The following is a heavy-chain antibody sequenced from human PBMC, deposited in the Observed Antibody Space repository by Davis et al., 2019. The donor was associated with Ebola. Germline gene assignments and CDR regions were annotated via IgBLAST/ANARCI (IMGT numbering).Heavy chain of an antibody. CDR2: IIPILGIA. D-gene: IGHD3-22*01. CDR1: GYTFTSYA. CDR3: ARAALGYDSSGYYFGWFDP. Sequence: SVKVSCKASGYTFTSYAMHWVRQAPGQGLEWMGRIIPILGIANYAQKFQGRVTITADKSTSTAYMELSSLRSEDTAVYYCARAALGYDSSGYYFGWFDPWGQGTLVTVSS. J-gene: IGHJ5*02. V-gene: IGHV1-69*04.